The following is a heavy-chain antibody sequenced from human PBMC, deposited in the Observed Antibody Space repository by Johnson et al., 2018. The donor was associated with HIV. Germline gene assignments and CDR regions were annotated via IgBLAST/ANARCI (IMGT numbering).Heavy chain of an antibody. Sequence: QVQVVESGGGVVQPGRSLRLSCAASGFTFSSYGMHWVRQAPGKGLEWVAVISYDGSNKYYADSVKGRFTISRDNSKNTLYLQMNSLRAEDTAVYYCAKDGATVTTFGDAFDIWGQGTMVTVSS. J-gene: IGHJ3*02. CDR1: GFTFSSYG. CDR2: ISYDGSNK. D-gene: IGHD4-11*01. CDR3: AKDGATVTTFGDAFDI. V-gene: IGHV3-30*18.